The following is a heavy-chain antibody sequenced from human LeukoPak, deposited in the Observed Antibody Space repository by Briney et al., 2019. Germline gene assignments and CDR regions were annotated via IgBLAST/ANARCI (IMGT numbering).Heavy chain of an antibody. CDR2: ISAYNGDT. V-gene: IGHV1-18*01. D-gene: IGHD4-23*01. Sequence: VSVKVSCKTSGYTFTHYGISWVRQAPGQGLEWVGWISAYNGDTKYAQSFQDKVTMTTDTSTSTAYMELRNLRSEDTAIYYCARHMTTVVTSLDYWGQGTMVTVSS. CDR1: GYTFTHYG. J-gene: IGHJ4*02. CDR3: ARHMTTVVTSLDY.